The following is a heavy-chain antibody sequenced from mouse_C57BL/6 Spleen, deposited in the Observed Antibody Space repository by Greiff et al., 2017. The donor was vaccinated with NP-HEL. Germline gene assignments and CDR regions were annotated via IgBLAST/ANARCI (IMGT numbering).Heavy chain of an antibody. CDR2: IDPNRGGT. D-gene: IGHD3-1*01. CDR1: GYTFTSYW. CDR3: ASSAYSYAMDY. J-gene: IGHJ4*01. Sequence: VQLQQPGAELVKPGASVKLSCKASGYTFTSYWMHWVKQRPGRGLEWIGRIDPNRGGTKYNEKFKSKATLTVDKPSSTAYMQLSSLTSEDSAVYYCASSAYSYAMDYWGQGTSVTVSS. V-gene: IGHV1-72*01.